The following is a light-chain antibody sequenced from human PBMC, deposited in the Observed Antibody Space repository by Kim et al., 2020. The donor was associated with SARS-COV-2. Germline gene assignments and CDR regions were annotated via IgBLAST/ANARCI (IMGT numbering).Light chain of an antibody. CDR2: GNN. CDR3: ATWDGSLNGLI. CDR1: NSNNGSNT. J-gene: IGLJ2*01. V-gene: IGLV1-44*01. Sequence: GQRVTISCSGSNSNNGSNTVDWYQHLPGTAPKLLIYGNNQRPSGVPDRFSGSKSGTSASLAISGLQSDDEADYYCATWDGSLNGLIFGGGTQLTVL.